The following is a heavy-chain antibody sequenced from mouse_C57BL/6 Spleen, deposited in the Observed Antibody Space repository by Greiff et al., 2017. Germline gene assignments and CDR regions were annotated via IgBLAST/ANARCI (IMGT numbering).Heavy chain of an antibody. V-gene: IGHV5-6*01. Sequence: EVQLVESGGDLVKPGGSLKLSCAASGFTFSSYGMSWVRQTPDKRLEWVATISSGGSYTYYPDSVKGRFTISRDNAKNTLSLQMSSLKSEDTAMYYCARAPYFDYWGQGTTLTVSS. CDR2: ISSGGSYT. CDR1: GFTFSSYG. CDR3: ARAPYFDY. J-gene: IGHJ2*01.